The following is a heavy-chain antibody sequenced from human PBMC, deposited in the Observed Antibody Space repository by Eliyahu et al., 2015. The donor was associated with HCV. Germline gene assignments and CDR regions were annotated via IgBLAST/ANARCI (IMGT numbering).Heavy chain of an antibody. CDR3: AANPYGDSPASFDY. J-gene: IGHJ4*02. D-gene: IGHD4-17*01. CDR2: ISSSSNTI. CDR1: GFTFSTYS. V-gene: IGHV3-48*01. Sequence: EVQLVESGGGLVQPGGSLRLSCAASGFTFSTYSMNWVRQAPGKGLEWVSYISSSSNTIYDADSVKGRFTISRDNAKNSLYLQMNSLRAEDTAVYYCAANPYGDSPASFDYWGQGTLVTVSS.